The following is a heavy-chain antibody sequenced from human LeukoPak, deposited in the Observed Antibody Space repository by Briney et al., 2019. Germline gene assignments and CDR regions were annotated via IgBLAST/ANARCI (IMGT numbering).Heavy chain of an antibody. D-gene: IGHD6-19*01. Sequence: PGGSLRLSCAASGFTFSSYGMHWVRQAPGKGLEWVAVISYDGSNKYYADSVKGRFTISRDNSKNTLYLQMNSLRAEDTAVYYCAKGAWKGSGWFDYWGQGTLVTVSS. CDR1: GFTFSSYG. V-gene: IGHV3-30*18. CDR2: ISYDGSNK. CDR3: AKGAWKGSGWFDY. J-gene: IGHJ4*02.